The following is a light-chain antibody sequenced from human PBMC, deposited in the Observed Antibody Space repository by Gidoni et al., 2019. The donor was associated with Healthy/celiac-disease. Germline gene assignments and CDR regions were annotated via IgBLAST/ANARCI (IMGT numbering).Light chain of an antibody. CDR2: QDS. V-gene: IGLV3-1*01. CDR1: KLGDKY. Sequence: SYELTQPPSVSVSPGPTASITCSGDKLGDKYACWYQQKPGQSPVLVIYQDSKRPPGIPERLSGSNSGNTATLTISGTQAMDEADYYCQAWDSSTAVVFGGGTKLTVL. J-gene: IGLJ2*01. CDR3: QAWDSSTAVV.